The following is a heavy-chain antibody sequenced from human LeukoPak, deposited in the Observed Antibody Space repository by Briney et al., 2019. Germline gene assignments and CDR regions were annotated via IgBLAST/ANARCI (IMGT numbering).Heavy chain of an antibody. D-gene: IGHD2-21*02. Sequence: ASVKASCKASGGTFSSYAISWVRQAPGQGLEWMGGIIPIFGTANYAQKFQGRVTITTDESTSTAYMELSSLRSEDTAVYYCARATARGQYYYYMDVWGKGTTVTVSS. CDR1: GGTFSSYA. CDR3: ARATARGQYYYYMDV. CDR2: IIPIFGTA. V-gene: IGHV1-69*05. J-gene: IGHJ6*03.